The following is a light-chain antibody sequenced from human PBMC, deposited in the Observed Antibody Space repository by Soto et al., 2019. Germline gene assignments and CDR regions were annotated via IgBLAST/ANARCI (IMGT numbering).Light chain of an antibody. J-gene: IGLJ2*01. CDR2: SNN. V-gene: IGLV1-44*01. CDR3: AAWDDSLNGVV. CDR1: SFNIGGNT. Sequence: QSVLTQPPSASGTPGQRVTISCSGSSFNIGGNTVNWYQQVTGTAPKLLINSNNQRPSGVPGRFSGSKSGTSASLAISGLQSEDEADYYCAAWDDSLNGVVFGGGTKLTVL.